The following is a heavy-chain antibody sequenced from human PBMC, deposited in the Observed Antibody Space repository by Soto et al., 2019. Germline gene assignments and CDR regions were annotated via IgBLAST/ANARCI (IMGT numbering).Heavy chain of an antibody. Sequence: SETLSLTCTVSCGSISSGGYYWSWIRQHPGKGLEWIGYIYYSGSTNYNPSLKSRVTISVDTSKNQFSLKLSSVTAADTAVYYCARERQQWLVDYWGQGTLVTVSS. J-gene: IGHJ4*02. D-gene: IGHD6-19*01. CDR1: CGSISSGGYY. CDR3: ARERQQWLVDY. CDR2: IYYSGST. V-gene: IGHV4-61*08.